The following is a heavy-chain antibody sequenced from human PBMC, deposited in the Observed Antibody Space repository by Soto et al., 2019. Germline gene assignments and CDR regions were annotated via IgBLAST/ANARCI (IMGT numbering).Heavy chain of an antibody. CDR2: IYYSGST. V-gene: IGHV4-59*12. Sequence: NPSETLSLTCTVSGGSISSYYWSWIRQPPGKGLEWIGYIYYSGSTNYNPSLKSRVTISVDTSKNQFSLKLSSVTAADTAVYYCARESYGDYEGYSNWFDPWGQGTLVTVSS. D-gene: IGHD4-17*01. CDR1: GGSISSYY. J-gene: IGHJ5*02. CDR3: ARESYGDYEGYSNWFDP.